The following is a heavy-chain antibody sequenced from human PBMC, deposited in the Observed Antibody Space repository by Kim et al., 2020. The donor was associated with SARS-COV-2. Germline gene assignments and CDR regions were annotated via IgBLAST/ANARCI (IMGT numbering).Heavy chain of an antibody. CDR2: IWYDGSNK. CDR1: GFTFSSYG. D-gene: IGHD4-17*01. V-gene: IGHV3-33*01. J-gene: IGHJ4*02. Sequence: GGSLRLSCAASGFTFSSYGMHWVRQAPGKGLEWVAVIWYDGSNKYYADSVKGRFTISRDNSKNTLYLQMNSLRAEDTAVYYCARDRLGHGPYMTTVVTHPGHWGQGTLVTVSS. CDR3: ARDRLGHGPYMTTVVTHPGH.